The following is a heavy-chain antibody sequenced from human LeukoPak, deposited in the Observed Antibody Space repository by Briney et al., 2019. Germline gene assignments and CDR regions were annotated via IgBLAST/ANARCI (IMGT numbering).Heavy chain of an antibody. CDR3: AKGQLVVTAKYDY. D-gene: IGHD2-21*02. Sequence: GGSLRLSCAASGFTFSSYAMSWVRQAPGKRLEWVSAISGSGGSTYYADSVKGRFTISSDNSKNKLYLQMNSLRAEDTAVYYCAKGQLVVTAKYDYWGQGTLVTVCS. CDR2: ISGSGGST. V-gene: IGHV3-23*01. J-gene: IGHJ4*02. CDR1: GFTFSSYA.